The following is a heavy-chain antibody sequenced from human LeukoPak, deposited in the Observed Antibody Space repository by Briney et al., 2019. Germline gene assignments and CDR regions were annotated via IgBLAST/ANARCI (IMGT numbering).Heavy chain of an antibody. Sequence: GASVKVSCKASGYTFTSYGISWVRQAPGQGLEWMGWISAYNGNTNYAQKLQGRVTMTTDTSTSTAYMELRSLRSDDTAVYYCARESNKYDSSGYYHTHAFDIWGQGTMVTVSS. CDR2: ISAYNGNT. CDR1: GYTFTSYG. D-gene: IGHD3-22*01. V-gene: IGHV1-18*01. CDR3: ARESNKYDSSGYYHTHAFDI. J-gene: IGHJ3*02.